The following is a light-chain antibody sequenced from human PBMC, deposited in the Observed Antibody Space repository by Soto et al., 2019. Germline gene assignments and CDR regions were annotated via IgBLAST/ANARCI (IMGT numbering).Light chain of an antibody. CDR1: STDVGGYNY. CDR2: DVR. CDR3: SSYTSSSTLVI. V-gene: IGLV2-14*03. Sequence: QSALTQPASVSGSPGQSITISCAGTSTDVGGYNYVSWYQQHPGKAPKLIIFDVRTRPSEISNRFSGSKSGNTASLTISGLQAEDEADYYCSSYTSSSTLVIFGGGTKVTVL. J-gene: IGLJ2*01.